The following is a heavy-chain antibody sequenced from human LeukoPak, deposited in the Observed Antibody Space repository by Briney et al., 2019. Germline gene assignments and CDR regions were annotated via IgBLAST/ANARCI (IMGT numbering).Heavy chain of an antibody. D-gene: IGHD4-17*01. CDR1: GGSISSYY. J-gene: IGHJ3*02. CDR2: IYYSGST. Sequence: SETLFLTCTVSGGSISSYYWSWIRQPPGKGLEWIGYIYYSGSTNYNPSLKSRVTISVDTSKNQFSLKLSSVTAADTAVYYCARVLLLYGDYGDVTYDAFDIWGQGTMVTVSS. CDR3: ARVLLLYGDYGDVTYDAFDI. V-gene: IGHV4-59*08.